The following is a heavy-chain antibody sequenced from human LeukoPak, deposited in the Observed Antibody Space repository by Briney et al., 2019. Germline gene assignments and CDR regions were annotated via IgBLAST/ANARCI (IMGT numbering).Heavy chain of an antibody. D-gene: IGHD1-26*01. J-gene: IGHJ6*03. V-gene: IGHV3-21*01. CDR1: GFTFSSYS. CDR3: ARAKRLGDYYYYYMDV. Sequence: GGSLRLSCAASGFTFSSYSMNWVRRAPGKGLEWVSSISSSSSYIYYADSVKGRFTISRDNAKNSLYLQMNSLRAEDTAVYYCARAKRLGDYYYYYMDVWGKGTTVTVSS. CDR2: ISSSSSYI.